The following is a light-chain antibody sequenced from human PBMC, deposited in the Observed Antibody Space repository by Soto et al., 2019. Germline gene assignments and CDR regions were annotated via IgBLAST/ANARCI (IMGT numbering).Light chain of an antibody. V-gene: IGKV2-30*01. CDR3: MQGTHWPRT. CDR2: KVS. J-gene: IGKJ1*01. Sequence: DVVMTQSPLSLPVTLGQPASISCRSSQSLVYTNANTYLNWFQQRPGQSPRRLIYKVSNRDSGVPDRFGGSGSDTYFTRTISRVEAENVVVYYCMQGTHWPRTFGPGTRLEIK. CDR1: QSLVYTNANTY.